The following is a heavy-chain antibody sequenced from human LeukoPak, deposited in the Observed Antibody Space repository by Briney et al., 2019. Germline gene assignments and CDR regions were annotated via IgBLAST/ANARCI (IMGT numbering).Heavy chain of an antibody. CDR2: ISGSGGST. CDR3: AKPILPRDYGLDY. J-gene: IGHJ4*02. Sequence: PGGSLRLSCAASGFTFSSYAMGWVRQAPGKGLEWVSAISGSGGSTYYADSVKGRFTISRDNSKNTLYLQMNSLRAEDTAVYYCAKPILPRDYGLDYWGQGTLVTVSS. CDR1: GFTFSSYA. V-gene: IGHV3-23*01. D-gene: IGHD4-17*01.